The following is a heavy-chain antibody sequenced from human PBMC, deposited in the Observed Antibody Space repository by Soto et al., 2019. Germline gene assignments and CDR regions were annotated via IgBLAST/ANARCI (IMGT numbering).Heavy chain of an antibody. J-gene: IGHJ5*01. V-gene: IGHV4-61*01. CDR1: GASVSDGSDF. CDR2: LSYGGST. D-gene: IGHD6-13*01. Sequence: SETLSLTCAVPGASVSDGSDFWSWIRQPPGKGLEWLGYLSYGGSTRYNPSLKSRVTIPSDTSKNQFSLRLFSVTAADTALYYCARATGYSSTWYDSWGQGQLVTVSS. CDR3: ARATGYSSTWYDS.